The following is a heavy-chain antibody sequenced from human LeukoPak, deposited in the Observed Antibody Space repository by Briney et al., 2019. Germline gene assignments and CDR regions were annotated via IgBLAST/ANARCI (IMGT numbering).Heavy chain of an antibody. CDR2: IKQDRSEK. CDR3: ARGHSSGYYSFGFDY. Sequence: PGGSLRLSCAASGFTFSSYWMSWVRQAPGKGLEWVANIKQDRSEKYYVDSAKGRFTISRDNAKNSLYLQMNSLRAEDTAVYYCARGHSSGYYSFGFDYWGQGTLVTVSS. D-gene: IGHD3-22*01. CDR1: GFTFSSYW. J-gene: IGHJ4*02. V-gene: IGHV3-7*01.